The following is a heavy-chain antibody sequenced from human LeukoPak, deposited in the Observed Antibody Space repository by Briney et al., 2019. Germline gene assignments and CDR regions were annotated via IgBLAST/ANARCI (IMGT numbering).Heavy chain of an antibody. CDR3: ARGRGPATTQTYYFDY. CDR1: GGSISSSNW. J-gene: IGHJ4*02. V-gene: IGHV4-4*02. CDR2: IYHSGST. Sequence: PSGTLSLTCAVSGGSISSSNWWSWVRQPPGQGLEWIGEIYHSGSTNYNPSLKSRVTISVDKSKNQFSLKLSSVTAADTAVYYCARGRGPATTQTYYFDYWGQGTLVTVSS. D-gene: IGHD1-7*01.